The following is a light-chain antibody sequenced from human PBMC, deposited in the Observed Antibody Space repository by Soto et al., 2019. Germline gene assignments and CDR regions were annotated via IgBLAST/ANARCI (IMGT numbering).Light chain of an antibody. J-gene: IGLJ1*01. V-gene: IGLV2-11*01. CDR2: DVT. CDR3: CSYAGRSTPYV. CDR1: SSDVGHYNY. Sequence: QSALTQPRSVSGSPGQSVTISCTGTSSDVGHYNYVSWYQQHPGIVPKLLIYDVTKRPSGVPDRFSGSKSGNTASLTISGLQVDDEADYYCCSYAGRSTPYVFGTGTKLTVL.